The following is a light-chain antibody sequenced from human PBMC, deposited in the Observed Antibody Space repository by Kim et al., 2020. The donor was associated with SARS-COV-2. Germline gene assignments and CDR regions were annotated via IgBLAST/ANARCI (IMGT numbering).Light chain of an antibody. Sequence: TCPGNATRFGDKGQAGLRRHQGPPPKPQPTRGNTRPSGISERFSVSRSGDTASLTITGLQPEDEADYYCSAWDSSLSAWVFGGGTQLTVL. CDR2: RGN. V-gene: IGLV10-54*01. J-gene: IGLJ2*01. CDR3: SAWDSSLSAWV. CDR1: ATRFGDKG.